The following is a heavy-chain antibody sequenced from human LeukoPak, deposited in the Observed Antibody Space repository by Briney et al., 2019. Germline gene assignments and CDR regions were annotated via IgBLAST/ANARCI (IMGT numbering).Heavy chain of an antibody. Sequence: GGSLRLSCAASGFTFSKYAMSWARQAPGKGLEWVSAISPSDGNTFYADSVKGRFTISRDNGKNTLYLQMNSLRAEDTAVYYCARVDTAMGSLDHWGQGILVTVSS. CDR3: ARVDTAMGSLDH. CDR1: GFTFSKYA. V-gene: IGHV3-23*01. J-gene: IGHJ4*02. CDR2: ISPSDGNT. D-gene: IGHD5-18*01.